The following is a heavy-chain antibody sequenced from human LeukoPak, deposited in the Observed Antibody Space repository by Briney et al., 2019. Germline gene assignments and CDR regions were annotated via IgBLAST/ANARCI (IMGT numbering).Heavy chain of an antibody. CDR1: GFTFNNYG. Sequence: GGSLRLSCAASGFTFNNYGMHWVRQAPGKGLEWVAFIRYNGNNQYYADSVKGRFTISRDNSKNTLYLQMNSLRAEDTAVYYCARDHGTTVTTLAYMDYWGQGTLVTVSS. V-gene: IGHV3-30*02. CDR3: ARDHGTTVTTLAYMDY. D-gene: IGHD4-17*01. CDR2: IRYNGNNQ. J-gene: IGHJ4*02.